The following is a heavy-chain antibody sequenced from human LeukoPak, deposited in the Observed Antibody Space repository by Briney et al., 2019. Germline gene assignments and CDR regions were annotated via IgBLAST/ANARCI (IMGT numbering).Heavy chain of an antibody. CDR2: IIPIFGTA. D-gene: IGHD3-10*01. J-gene: IGHJ6*03. CDR3: ARVRYYYGSGIRGYYYYMDV. Sequence: SVKVSCKASGGTFSSYAISWVRQAPGQGLEWMGGIIPIFGTANYAQKFQGRVTITTDESTSTAYMELSSLRSEDTAVYYCARVRYYYGSGIRGYYYYMDVWGEGTTVTVSS. CDR1: GGTFSSYA. V-gene: IGHV1-69*05.